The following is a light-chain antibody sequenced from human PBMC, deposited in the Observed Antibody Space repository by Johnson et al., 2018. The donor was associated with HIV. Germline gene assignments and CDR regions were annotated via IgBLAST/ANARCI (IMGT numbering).Light chain of an antibody. CDR3: GTWDSSLSTYV. J-gene: IGLJ1*01. CDR2: DNN. Sequence: QSVLTQPPSVSAAPGQKVTISCSGSSSNIGNNYVSWYQQLPGTAPKLLIYDNNKRPSGIPARFSGSKSATSATLDITGLHTGDEADYYCGTWDSSLSTYVFGTGTKVTVL. V-gene: IGLV1-51*01. CDR1: SSNIGNNY.